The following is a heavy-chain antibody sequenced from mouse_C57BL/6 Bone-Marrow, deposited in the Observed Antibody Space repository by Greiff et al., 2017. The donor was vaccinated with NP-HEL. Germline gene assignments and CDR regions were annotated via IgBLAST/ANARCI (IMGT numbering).Heavy chain of an antibody. J-gene: IGHJ2*01. CDR3: AGYYFDY. Sequence: VQLQQSGPGLVQPSQCLSITCTVSGFSLTSYGVHWVRQSPGKGLEWLGVIWSGGSTDYNAAFISRLSISKDNSTSQVFFKMNSLQADDTDIYYCAGYYFDYWGQGTTLTVSS. V-gene: IGHV2-2*01. D-gene: IGHD3-1*01. CDR1: GFSLTSYG. CDR2: IWSGGST.